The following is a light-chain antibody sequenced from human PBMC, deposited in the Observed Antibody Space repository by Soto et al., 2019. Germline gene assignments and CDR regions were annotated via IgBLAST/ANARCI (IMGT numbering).Light chain of an antibody. V-gene: IGKV3-15*01. Sequence: EIVMTQSPVTLSVSPGERATLSCRASQSISDTLAWYQQKPGQAPRLLIHGAPTRATGFPARFSGSGSGTDFTLTISSLQSEDFAVYYCQQYNNWPWTFGQGTKVDIK. J-gene: IGKJ1*01. CDR2: GAP. CDR1: QSISDT. CDR3: QQYNNWPWT.